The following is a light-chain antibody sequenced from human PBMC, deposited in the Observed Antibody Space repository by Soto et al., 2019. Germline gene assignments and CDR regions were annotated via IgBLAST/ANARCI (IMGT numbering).Light chain of an antibody. CDR1: QSVSSSY. CDR2: DAS. CDR3: QHYGRSPPSWT. Sequence: EIVLTQSPGTLSLSPGERATLSCRASQSVSSSYLAWYQQKPGQPPRLLIYDASRRATGIPDRFSGSGSGTDFTLTISSLEPEDFAVYYCQHYGRSPPSWTFGQGTKVEIK. J-gene: IGKJ1*01. V-gene: IGKV3-20*01.